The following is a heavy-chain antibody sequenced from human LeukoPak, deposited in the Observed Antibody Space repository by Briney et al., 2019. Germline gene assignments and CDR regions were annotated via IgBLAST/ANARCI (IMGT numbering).Heavy chain of an antibody. V-gene: IGHV1-2*02. Sequence: ASVKVSCKASGYTFTNYYIHWVRQAPGQGLEWMGWINPNSGGINYAQKFQGRVTMTRDTSISTAYMELSRLRSDDTAVYYCARDISPTLRLGGDYYYYGMDVWGQGTTVTVSS. CDR1: GYTFTNYY. J-gene: IGHJ6*02. CDR3: ARDISPTLRLGGDYYYYGMDV. D-gene: IGHD3-16*01. CDR2: INPNSGGI.